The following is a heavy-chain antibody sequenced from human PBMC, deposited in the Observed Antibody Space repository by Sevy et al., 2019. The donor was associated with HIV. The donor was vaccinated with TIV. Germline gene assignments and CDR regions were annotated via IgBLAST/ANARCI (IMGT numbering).Heavy chain of an antibody. Sequence: SETLSLTCTVSGGSVSSGSYYWSWIRQPPGKGLEWIGYIYYSGSTNYNPSLKSRVTISVDTSKNQFSLKLSSVTAADTAVYYCASWAAGVTTDYFDYWGQGTLVTVSS. D-gene: IGHD4-17*01. CDR1: GGSVSSGSYY. J-gene: IGHJ4*02. V-gene: IGHV4-61*01. CDR2: IYYSGST. CDR3: ASWAAGVTTDYFDY.